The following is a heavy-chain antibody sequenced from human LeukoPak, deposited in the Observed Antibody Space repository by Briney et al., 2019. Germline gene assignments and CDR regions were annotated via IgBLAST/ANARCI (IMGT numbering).Heavy chain of an antibody. Sequence: PSETLSLTCTVSGGSISSYYWSWIRQPAGKGLEWIGRIYTSGSTNYNPSLKSRVTMSVDTSKNQFSLKLSSVTAADTAVYYCAREGSDYYGSGSYYRSYYYMDVWGKGTTVTISS. D-gene: IGHD3-10*01. CDR1: GGSISSYY. CDR2: IYTSGST. V-gene: IGHV4-4*07. J-gene: IGHJ6*03. CDR3: AREGSDYYGSGSYYRSYYYMDV.